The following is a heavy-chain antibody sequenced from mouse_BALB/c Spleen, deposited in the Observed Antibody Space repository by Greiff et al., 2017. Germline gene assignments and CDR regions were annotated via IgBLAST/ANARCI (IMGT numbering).Heavy chain of an antibody. Sequence: VQLQQPGAELVMPGASVKMSCKASGYTFTDYWMHWVKQRPGQGLEWIGAIDTSDSYTSYNQKFKGKATLTVDESSSTAYMQLSSLTSEDSAVYYCARIYYYGSSYFDYWGQGTTLTVSS. CDR2: IDTSDSYT. D-gene: IGHD1-1*01. V-gene: IGHV1-69*01. J-gene: IGHJ2*01. CDR1: GYTFTDYW. CDR3: ARIYYYGSSYFDY.